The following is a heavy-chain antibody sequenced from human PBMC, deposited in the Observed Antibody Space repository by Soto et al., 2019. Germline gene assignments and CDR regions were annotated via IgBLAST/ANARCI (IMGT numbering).Heavy chain of an antibody. V-gene: IGHV3-23*01. J-gene: IGHJ5*02. CDR3: AKEYFDTNGYYGENWFDP. Sequence: GGSLRLSCEAPGFTFSSFAMNWVRQAPGKGLEWVSRISGSGDSTYYADSVEGRFTISRDNSKNTLYLQMNRLRAEDTAVYYCAKEYFDTNGYYGENWFDPWGQGTQVTVSS. CDR2: ISGSGDST. CDR1: GFTFSSFA. D-gene: IGHD3-22*01.